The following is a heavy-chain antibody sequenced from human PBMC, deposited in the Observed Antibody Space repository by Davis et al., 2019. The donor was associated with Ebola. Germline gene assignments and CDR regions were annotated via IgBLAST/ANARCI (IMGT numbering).Heavy chain of an antibody. V-gene: IGHV4-30-2*01. CDR1: GGSISSGGYS. D-gene: IGHD2-15*01. CDR2: IYHSGGT. J-gene: IGHJ6*02. CDR3: AKCRSGGSCYYGMDV. Sequence: SETLSLTCAVSGGSISSGGYSWSWIRQPPGKGLEWIGYIYHSGGTYYNPSLKSRVTISVDRSKNQFSLKLSSVTAADTAVYYCAKCRSGGSCYYGMDVWGQGTTVTVSS.